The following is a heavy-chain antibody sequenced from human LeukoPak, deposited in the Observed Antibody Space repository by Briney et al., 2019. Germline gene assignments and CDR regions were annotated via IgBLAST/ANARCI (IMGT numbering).Heavy chain of an antibody. V-gene: IGHV3-7*01. CDR3: ARDGDIVVVPAAIPTHEYYY. Sequence: GGSLRLSCAASGFTFSSYWMSWVRQAPGKGLEWVANIKQDGSEKYYVDSVKGRFTISRDNAKNSLYLQMNSLRAENTAVYYCARDGDIVVVPAAIPTHEYYYWGQGTLVTVSS. CDR1: GFTFSSYW. D-gene: IGHD2-2*01. CDR2: IKQDGSEK. J-gene: IGHJ4*02.